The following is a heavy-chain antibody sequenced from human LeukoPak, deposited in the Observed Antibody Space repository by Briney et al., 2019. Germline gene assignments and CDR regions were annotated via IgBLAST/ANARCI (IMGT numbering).Heavy chain of an antibody. J-gene: IGHJ4*02. CDR2: IIPILGIA. CDR1: GYTFTSYG. D-gene: IGHD3-22*01. Sequence: GASVKVSCKASGYTFTSYGISWVRQAPGQGLEWMGRIIPILGIANYAQKFQGRVTITADKSTSTAYMELSSLRSEDTAVYYCARDDRAYYPGIDYWGQGTLVTVSS. CDR3: ARDDRAYYPGIDY. V-gene: IGHV1-69*04.